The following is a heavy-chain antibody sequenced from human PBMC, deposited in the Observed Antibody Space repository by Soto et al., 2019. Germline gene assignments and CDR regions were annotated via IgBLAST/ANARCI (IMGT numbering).Heavy chain of an antibody. J-gene: IGHJ4*02. D-gene: IGHD1-26*01. CDR3: ASGSGSYGSRS. CDR2: IYTSGGT. Sequence: KTSETLSLTCTVSGGSISSYYWSWIRQPAGKGPEWIGRIYTSGGTNYNPSLMSRVTMSVDTSKNQFSLKLSSVTAADTAVYYCASGSGSYGSRSWGQGTLVTVSS. V-gene: IGHV4-4*07. CDR1: GGSISSYY.